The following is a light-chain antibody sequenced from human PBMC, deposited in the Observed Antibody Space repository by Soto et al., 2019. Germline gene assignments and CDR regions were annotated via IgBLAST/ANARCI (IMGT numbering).Light chain of an antibody. Sequence: EVVLTQSPGTLSLSPGERATLSCRASETVGSSFLAWYQQRPGQAPRLLMYGASTRAAGIPDRFSGGGSGADFPLTINRLEPEDFAVYYCHQYGSYPLTFGGGTKVEIK. CDR1: ETVGSSF. J-gene: IGKJ4*01. V-gene: IGKV3-20*01. CDR3: HQYGSYPLT. CDR2: GAS.